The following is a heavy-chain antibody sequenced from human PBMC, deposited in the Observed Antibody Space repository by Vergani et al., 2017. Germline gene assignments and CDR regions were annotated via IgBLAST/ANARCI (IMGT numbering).Heavy chain of an antibody. CDR2: INTNTGNP. J-gene: IGHJ5*02. D-gene: IGHD3-10*01. CDR1: VSTFTRYA. Sequence: QVQLVQSGSELKKPGASVKVSFKSSVSTFTRYAIHFVRQAPGQGLEWMGWINTNTGNPTYAQGFTGRFVFSLDTSVSTAYLQISSLKAEDNAVYYCARDMRLLWFGELSSVDPWGQGTLVTVSA. CDR3: ARDMRLLWFGELSSVDP. V-gene: IGHV7-4-1*02.